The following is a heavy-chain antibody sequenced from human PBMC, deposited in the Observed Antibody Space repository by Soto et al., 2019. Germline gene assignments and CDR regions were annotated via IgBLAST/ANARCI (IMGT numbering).Heavy chain of an antibody. CDR3: ARDRYYDFWSGYGVYYYYGMDV. D-gene: IGHD3-3*01. J-gene: IGHJ6*02. V-gene: IGHV3-21*01. Sequence: PGGSLRLSCAASGFTFSSYSMNWVRQAPGKWLEWVSSISSSSSYIYYADSVKGRFTISRDNAKNSLYLQMNSLRAEDTAVYYCARDRYYDFWSGYGVYYYYGMDVWGQGXTVTVYS. CDR2: ISSSSSYI. CDR1: GFTFSSYS.